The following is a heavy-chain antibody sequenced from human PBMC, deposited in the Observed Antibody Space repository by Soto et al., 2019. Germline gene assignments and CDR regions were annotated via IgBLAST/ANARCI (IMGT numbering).Heavy chain of an antibody. CDR2: ISPKSGGT. CDR3: ARPPGYISDWYYFDL. CDR1: GYTFIDYY. Sequence: ASVKVSCKGSGYTFIDYYMHWLRQALGQGFEWMGRISPKSGGTNYAQKFQGRVTMTWDTSRNTAYMELSSLMSEDTAVYYCARPPGYISDWYYFDLWGQGTLVTVSS. V-gene: IGHV1-2*02. D-gene: IGHD6-19*01. J-gene: IGHJ4*02.